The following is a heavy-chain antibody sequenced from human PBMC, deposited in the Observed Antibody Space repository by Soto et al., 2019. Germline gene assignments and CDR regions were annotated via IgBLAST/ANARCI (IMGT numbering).Heavy chain of an antibody. D-gene: IGHD1-26*01. CDR2: ISWNSGRT. Sequence: EVPLVESGGGLVQPGRSLRLSCAASGFTYDDYDMHWVRQAPGKGLEWVSAISWNSGRTAYADSVKGRFTISRDNAXXARYLRMNSLRAGDTALYHGAKGRGGSYGGDSFECWGQGPLVTVSS. CDR3: AKGRGGSYGGDSFEC. J-gene: IGHJ4*02. V-gene: IGHV3-9*01. CDR1: GFTYDDYD.